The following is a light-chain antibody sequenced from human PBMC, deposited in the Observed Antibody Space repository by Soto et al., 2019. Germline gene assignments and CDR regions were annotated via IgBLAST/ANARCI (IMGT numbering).Light chain of an antibody. Sequence: QSVLTQPASVSGSPGQSITISCTGTSNDIGAYNYVSWYQQHPGKATKLLIYDVINRPSGFSDRFSGSKSCRTSSLSISGLQPQDEADYYCSSYTSIIAVVFGGGTKVTVL. CDR3: SSYTSIIAVV. CDR2: DVI. V-gene: IGLV2-14*03. J-gene: IGLJ2*01. CDR1: SNDIGAYNY.